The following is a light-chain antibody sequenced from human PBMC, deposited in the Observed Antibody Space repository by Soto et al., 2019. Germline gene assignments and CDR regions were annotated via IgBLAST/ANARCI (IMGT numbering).Light chain of an antibody. V-gene: IGLV2-14*01. Sequence: QSVLTQPASVSGSPGQSITISCTGTSSDVGAYNYVSWYQQHPGKAPKLMIYDVSNRPSGVSNRFSGSKSGNTASLTISGLHAEDEADYYCSSYTSSTTLWVFGGGTKLTVL. CDR2: DVS. CDR1: SSDVGAYNY. J-gene: IGLJ3*02. CDR3: SSYTSSTTLWV.